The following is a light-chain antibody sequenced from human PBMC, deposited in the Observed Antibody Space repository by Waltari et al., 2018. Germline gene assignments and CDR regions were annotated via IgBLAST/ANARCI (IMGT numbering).Light chain of an antibody. J-gene: IGLJ2*01. CDR2: DNY. V-gene: IGLV1-51*01. CDR3: ATWDNSLTAVV. Sequence: YHKQPGPTPKLLIDDNYKRPSGVPDRVAASKSGTSATLDITVRQIGDEADYDCATWDNSLTAVVFGGGTKLTVL.